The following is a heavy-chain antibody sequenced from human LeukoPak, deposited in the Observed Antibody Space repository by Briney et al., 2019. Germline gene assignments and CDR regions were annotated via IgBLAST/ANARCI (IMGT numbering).Heavy chain of an antibody. J-gene: IGHJ4*02. CDR1: GGTFSSYA. Sequence: GSSVKVSCKASGGTFSSYAISWVRQAPGQGLEWMGGIIPIFGTANYAQKFQGRVTITTDESTSTAYMELSSLRSEDTAVYYRARAPVGYNWKGDYFDYWGQGTLVTVSS. CDR3: ARAPVGYNWKGDYFDY. D-gene: IGHD1-20*01. CDR2: IIPIFGTA. V-gene: IGHV1-69*05.